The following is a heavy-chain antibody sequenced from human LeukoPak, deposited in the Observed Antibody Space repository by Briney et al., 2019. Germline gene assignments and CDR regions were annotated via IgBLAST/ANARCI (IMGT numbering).Heavy chain of an antibody. CDR1: GGTFSSYA. CDR2: IIPIFGIA. CDR3: ARGPIVVVPAAMPDDY. V-gene: IGHV1-69*04. Sequence: GASVKVSCKASGGTFSSYAISWVRQAPGQGLEWMGRIIPIFGIANYAQKFQGRVTITADKSTSTAYMELSSLRSEDTAVYYCARGPIVVVPAAMPDDYWGQGTLVTVSS. J-gene: IGHJ4*02. D-gene: IGHD2-2*01.